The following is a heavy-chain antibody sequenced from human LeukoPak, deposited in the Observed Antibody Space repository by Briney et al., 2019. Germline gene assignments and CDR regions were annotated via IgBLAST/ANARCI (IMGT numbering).Heavy chain of an antibody. CDR2: IYYSGST. D-gene: IGHD1-14*01. CDR3: ARSSKKYLQPYYFDY. J-gene: IGHJ4*02. Sequence: SETLSLTCTVSGGSISSSSYYWGWIRRPPGKGLEWIGSIYYSGSTYYNPSLKSRVTISVDTSKNQFSLKLSSVTAADTAVYYCARSSKKYLQPYYFDYWGQGTLVTVSS. CDR1: GGSISSSSYY. V-gene: IGHV4-39*01.